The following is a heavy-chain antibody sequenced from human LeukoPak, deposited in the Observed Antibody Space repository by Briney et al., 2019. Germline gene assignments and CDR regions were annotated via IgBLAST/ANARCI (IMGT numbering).Heavy chain of an antibody. CDR1: GGSISSSSYY. CDR2: IYYSGST. J-gene: IGHJ6*03. Sequence: SETLSLTCTVSGGSISSSSYYWGWIRQPPGKGLEWIGSIYYSGSTYYNPSLKSRVTISVDTSKNQFSLKLSSVTAADTAVYYCARATTYCSSTSCYSQHYYYYMDVWGKGTTVTVSS. CDR3: ARATTYCSSTSCYSQHYYYYMDV. D-gene: IGHD2-2*02. V-gene: IGHV4-39*01.